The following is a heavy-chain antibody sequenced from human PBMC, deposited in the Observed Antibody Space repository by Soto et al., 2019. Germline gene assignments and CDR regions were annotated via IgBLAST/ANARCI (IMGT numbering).Heavy chain of an antibody. D-gene: IGHD3-9*01. CDR1: GDSIGSSSYY. J-gene: IGHJ2*01. Sequence: PSETLSLTCIVSGDSIGSSSYYWVWIRQPPGKGLEWIGSIYYSGTTYYNPSLESRVTISIDTSKNQFSLKLSSLTAADTAVYYCAKTGPYDILTYWYFDLWGRGTLVTVSS. V-gene: IGHV4-39*01. CDR3: AKTGPYDILTYWYFDL. CDR2: IYYSGTT.